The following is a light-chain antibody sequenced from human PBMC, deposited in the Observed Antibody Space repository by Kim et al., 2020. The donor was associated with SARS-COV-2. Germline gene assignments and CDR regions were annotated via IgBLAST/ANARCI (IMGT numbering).Light chain of an antibody. CDR2: GNS. CDR3: QSYDSSLSAVV. CDR1: SSNIGAGYD. J-gene: IGLJ2*01. V-gene: IGLV1-40*01. Sequence: RVPISCTGSSSNIGAGYDVHWYQQLPGPAPKLLIYGNSNRPSGVPDRFSGSKSGTSASLAITGLQAEDEADYYCQSYDSSLSAVVFGGGTKVTVL.